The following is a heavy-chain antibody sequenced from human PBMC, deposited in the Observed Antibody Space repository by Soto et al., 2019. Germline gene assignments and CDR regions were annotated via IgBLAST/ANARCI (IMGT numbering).Heavy chain of an antibody. CDR2: IWYDGSNK. CDR3: ARESDYYGSGSYGMDV. V-gene: IGHV3-33*01. J-gene: IGHJ6*02. D-gene: IGHD3-10*01. CDR1: GFTFSSYG. Sequence: GGSLRLSCAASGFTFSSYGMHWVRQAPGKGLEWVAVIWYDGSNKYYADSVKGRFTISRDNSKNTLYLQMNSLRAEDTAVYYCARESDYYGSGSYGMDVWGQGTTVTVS.